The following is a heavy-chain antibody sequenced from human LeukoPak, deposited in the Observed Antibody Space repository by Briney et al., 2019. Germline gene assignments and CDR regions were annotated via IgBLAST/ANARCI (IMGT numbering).Heavy chain of an antibody. D-gene: IGHD2-8*02. CDR1: GFTVSSNY. V-gene: IGHV3-53*01. Sequence: GGSLRLSCAASGFTVSSNYMSWVRQAPGKGLEWVSVIYSGGSTYYADSVKGRFTIPRDNSKNTLYLQMNSLRAEDTAVYYCARYWVGYGMDVWGQGTTVTVSS. J-gene: IGHJ6*02. CDR2: IYSGGST. CDR3: ARYWVGYGMDV.